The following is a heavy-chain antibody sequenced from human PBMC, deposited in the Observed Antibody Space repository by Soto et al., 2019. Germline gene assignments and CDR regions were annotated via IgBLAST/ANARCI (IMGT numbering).Heavy chain of an antibody. Sequence: SETLSLTCTVSGGSISSGGYYWSWIRQRPGKGLEWIGYIYYSGSTYYNPSLKSRVTISVDTSKNQFSLKLSSVTAADTAVYYCARVASSSWYFLNYWGQGTLVTVSS. CDR3: ARVASSSWYFLNY. D-gene: IGHD6-13*01. J-gene: IGHJ4*02. V-gene: IGHV4-31*03. CDR1: GGSISSGGYY. CDR2: IYYSGST.